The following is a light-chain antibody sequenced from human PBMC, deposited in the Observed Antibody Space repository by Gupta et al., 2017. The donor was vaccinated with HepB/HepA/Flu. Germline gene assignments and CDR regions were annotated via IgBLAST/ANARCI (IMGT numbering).Light chain of an antibody. V-gene: IGLV2-11*01. CDR1: SSDVGGYNY. CDR2: EVS. Sequence: QSALTQPRSVSGSPGQSVTISCTGTSSDVGGYNYVSWYQQHPGKALILMIYEVSKRPSGVPDRFSGSKSGTTASLTISGLQAEDEAYYYCCSYAGSVVFGGGTKLTVL. CDR3: CSYAGSVV. J-gene: IGLJ2*01.